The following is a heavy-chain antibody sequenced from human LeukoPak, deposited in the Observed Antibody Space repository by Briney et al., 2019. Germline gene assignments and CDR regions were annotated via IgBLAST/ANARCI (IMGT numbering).Heavy chain of an antibody. Sequence: RGGSLRLSCAASGFTVSSNYMSWVRQAPGKGLEWVSVIYSGGSTYYADSVKGRFTISRDNSKNTLYLQMNSLRAEDTAVYYCASRLEGSGSYYLYYYYGMDVWGQGTTVTVSS. CDR2: IYSGGST. CDR1: GFTVSSNY. D-gene: IGHD3-10*01. CDR3: ASRLEGSGSYYLYYYYGMDV. V-gene: IGHV3-66*01. J-gene: IGHJ6*02.